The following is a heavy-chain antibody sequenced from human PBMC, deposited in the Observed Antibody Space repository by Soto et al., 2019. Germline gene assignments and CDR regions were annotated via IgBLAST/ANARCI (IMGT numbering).Heavy chain of an antibody. CDR2: IYWDDDK. CDR1: GFSLTTSGVG. J-gene: IGHJ4*02. V-gene: IGHV2-5*02. D-gene: IGHD3-3*01. Sequence: QITLNESGPTVGRPTETLTLTCRFSGFSLTTSGVGVGWIRQSPGKAPEWLALIYWDDDKRYSASLKSRLTITKDTSKNQVVLTVSDLDPTDTATDYCAYRVLRTVFGLVTTTAIYFDFWGQGTPVAVSS. CDR3: AYRVLRTVFGLVTTTAIYFDF.